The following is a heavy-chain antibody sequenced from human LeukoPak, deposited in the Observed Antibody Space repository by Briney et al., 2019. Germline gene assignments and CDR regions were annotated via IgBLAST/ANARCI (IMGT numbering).Heavy chain of an antibody. V-gene: IGHV1-18*01. CDR3: ARDHSSGWYFDY. CDR2: ISAYNGNT. Sequence: ASVKVSRKASGYTFTSYGISWVRQAPGQGLEWMGWISAYNGNTNYAQKLQGRVTMTTDTSTSTAYMELRSLRSDDTAVYYCARDHSSGWYFDYWGQGTLVTVSS. CDR1: GYTFTSYG. J-gene: IGHJ4*02. D-gene: IGHD6-19*01.